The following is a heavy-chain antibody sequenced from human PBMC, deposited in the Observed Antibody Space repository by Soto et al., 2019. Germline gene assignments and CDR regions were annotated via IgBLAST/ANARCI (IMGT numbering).Heavy chain of an antibody. Sequence: LSLTCTVSGGSIRSGDSYWSWIRQPPGKGLEWIGYIYYSGSTYYNPSLKSRVTISLDTSKNQFSLNLSSVTAADTAVYYCARTHYSDRSGTDYWGQGTLVTVSS. CDR1: GGSIRSGDSY. CDR2: IYYSGST. D-gene: IGHD3-22*01. V-gene: IGHV4-30-4*01. CDR3: ARTHYSDRSGTDY. J-gene: IGHJ4*02.